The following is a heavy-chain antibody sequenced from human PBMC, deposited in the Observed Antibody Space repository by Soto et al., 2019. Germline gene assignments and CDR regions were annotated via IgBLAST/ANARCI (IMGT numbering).Heavy chain of an antibody. J-gene: IGHJ6*02. Sequence: VASVKVSCKASGGTFSSYAISWVRQAPGQRLEWMGGIIPIFGTANYAQKFQGRVTITADESTSTAYMELSSLRSEDTAVYYCARVKTEGSREIYYYGMDVWGQGTTVTVSS. CDR2: IIPIFGTA. CDR1: GGTFSSYA. CDR3: ARVKTEGSREIYYYGMDV. D-gene: IGHD3-10*01. V-gene: IGHV1-69*13.